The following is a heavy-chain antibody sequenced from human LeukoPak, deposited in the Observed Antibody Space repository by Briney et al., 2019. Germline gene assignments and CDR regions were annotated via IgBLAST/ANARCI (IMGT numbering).Heavy chain of an antibody. CDR1: GFTRGSYE. V-gene: IGHV3-48*03. D-gene: IGHD6-13*01. J-gene: IGHJ4*02. CDR3: SRGPYSSHWYVVK. Sequence: GSLRLSCAASGFTRGSYEMNWVRLAPGKGLEWISYISRTGNSIYYADSVKGRFTISRDSAKNSLYLQMNSLRAEDTAVYYCSRGPYSSHWYVVKWGQGTLVTVAS. CDR2: ISRTGNSI.